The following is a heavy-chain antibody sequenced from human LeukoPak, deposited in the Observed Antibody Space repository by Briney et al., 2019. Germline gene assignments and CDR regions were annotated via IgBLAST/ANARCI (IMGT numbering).Heavy chain of an antibody. J-gene: IGHJ4*02. Sequence: PGRSLRLSCVASGFTFSRYGMHWVRQAPGEGLEWVALIWYDGSNKYYADSVRGRFSISRDDSKNTLYLQMTSLRAEDTAVYYCARDLGTAGSFYFDYWGQGTLVTVSS. CDR2: IWYDGSNK. CDR3: ARDLGTAGSFYFDY. D-gene: IGHD6-19*01. V-gene: IGHV3-33*01. CDR1: GFTFSRYG.